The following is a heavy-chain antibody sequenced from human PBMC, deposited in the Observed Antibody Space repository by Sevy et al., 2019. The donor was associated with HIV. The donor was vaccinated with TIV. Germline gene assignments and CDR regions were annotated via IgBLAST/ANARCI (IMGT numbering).Heavy chain of an antibody. V-gene: IGHV3-74*01. D-gene: IGHD6-19*01. CDR1: GFAFSHYW. J-gene: IGHJ6*01. CDR2: INSDGSTT. CDR3: GYSSGWYGGHGMDV. Sequence: GGSLRLSCAASGFAFSHYWMHWVRQVPGKGLVWVSHINSDGSTTKYADSVKGRFTISRDNAKNTLYLQMNSLRAEDTALYYCGYSSGWYGGHGMDVWGQGTTVTVSS.